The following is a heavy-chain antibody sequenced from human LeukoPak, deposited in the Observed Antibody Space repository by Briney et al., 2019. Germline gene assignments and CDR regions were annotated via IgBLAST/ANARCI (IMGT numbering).Heavy chain of an antibody. CDR3: ARGFLIGAFDI. V-gene: IGHV4-30-4*08. D-gene: IGHD2/OR15-2a*01. J-gene: IGHJ3*02. Sequence: SETLSLTCAVYGGSFSGYYWTWIRQPPGKGLEWIGYIYYSGSTYYNPSLKSRVTISVDTSKNQFSLKLSSVTAADTAVYYCARGFLIGAFDIWGQGTMVTVSS. CDR1: GGSFSGYY. CDR2: IYYSGST.